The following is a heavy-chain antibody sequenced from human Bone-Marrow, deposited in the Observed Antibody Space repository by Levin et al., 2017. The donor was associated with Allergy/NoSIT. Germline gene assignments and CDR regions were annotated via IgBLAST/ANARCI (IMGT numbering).Heavy chain of an antibody. CDR1: GFTLST. D-gene: IGHD6-19*01. V-gene: IGHV3-30*18. J-gene: IGHJ4*02. CDR3: AKESRPVAGDLDY. CDR2: ISYDGRTK. Sequence: PGGSLRLSCAASGFTLSTHWVRQAPGKGLEWVAVISYDGRTKFHADSVQGRFTISRDNSKNKVYLQMSSLRAEDTAVYYCAKESRPVAGDLDYWGQGALVIVSS.